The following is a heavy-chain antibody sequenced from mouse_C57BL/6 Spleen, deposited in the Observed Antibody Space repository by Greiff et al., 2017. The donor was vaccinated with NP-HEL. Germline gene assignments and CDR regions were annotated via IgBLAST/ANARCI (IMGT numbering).Heavy chain of an antibody. V-gene: IGHV3-6*01. CDR1: GYSITSGYY. J-gene: IGHJ3*01. CDR3: ARAGDYDGAWFAY. Sequence: EVQVVESGPGLVKPSQSLSLTCSVTGYSITSGYYWNWIRQFPGNKLEWMGYISYDGSNNYNPSLKNRISITRDTSKNQFFLKLNSVTTEDTATYYCARAGDYDGAWFAYWGQGTLVTVSA. CDR2: ISYDGSN. D-gene: IGHD2-4*01.